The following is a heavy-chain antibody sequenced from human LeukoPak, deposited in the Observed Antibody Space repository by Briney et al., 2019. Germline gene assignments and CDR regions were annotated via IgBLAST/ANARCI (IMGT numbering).Heavy chain of an antibody. CDR3: ARGKYDTSGYYQQFDF. CDR1: GGSISGYY. V-gene: IGHV4-4*07. Sequence: SETLSLTCIVSGGSISGYYWNWIRQSAGKGLEWIGRIYSSGSTNYNPSLESRVTMSVETSKNQLSLKLSSVTAADTAVYYCARGKYDTSGYYQQFDFWGQGTLVIVSS. D-gene: IGHD3-22*01. CDR2: IYSSGST. J-gene: IGHJ4*02.